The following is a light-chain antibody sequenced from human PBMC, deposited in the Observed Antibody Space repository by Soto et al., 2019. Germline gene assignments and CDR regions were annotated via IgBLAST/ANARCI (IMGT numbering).Light chain of an antibody. CDR2: GNT. V-gene: IGLV1-40*01. CDR1: SSNIGAGYD. Sequence: QSVLTQAPSVSGAPGQRVTISCTGSSSNIGAGYDVHWYQQVPGTAPNLLIDGNTNRPSGVPDRFSGSKSGTSASLAITGLQAEDEADYYCQSYDSSLREYVFGTGTKLTVL. CDR3: QSYDSSLREYV. J-gene: IGLJ1*01.